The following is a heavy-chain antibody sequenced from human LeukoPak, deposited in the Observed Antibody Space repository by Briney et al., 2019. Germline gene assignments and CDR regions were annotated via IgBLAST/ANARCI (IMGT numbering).Heavy chain of an antibody. CDR2: ISSSSSYI. J-gene: IGHJ4*02. V-gene: IGHV3-21*01. Sequence: PGGSLRLSCAASGFTFSNYDMHWVRQAPGKGLEWVSAISSSSSYIYYADSIKGRFTISRDNAENSLYLRMNSLRAVDTAVYFCARGEEKATITALDSWGQGTLVTVSS. D-gene: IGHD5-24*01. CDR1: GFTFSNYD. CDR3: ARGEEKATITALDS.